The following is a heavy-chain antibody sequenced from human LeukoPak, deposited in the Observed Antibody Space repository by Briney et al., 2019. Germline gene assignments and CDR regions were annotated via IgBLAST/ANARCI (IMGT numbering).Heavy chain of an antibody. J-gene: IGHJ4*02. Sequence: GGSLRLSCTASGFTFSDHYMDWVHQAPGKGLEWVGRTRNKANSYTTEYAASVKGRFTISRDDSKNSLYLQMNSLKTEDTAVYYCARAAVAGPGAGYWGQGTLVTVSS. V-gene: IGHV3-72*01. D-gene: IGHD6-19*01. CDR1: GFTFSDHY. CDR2: TRNKANSYTT. CDR3: ARAAVAGPGAGY.